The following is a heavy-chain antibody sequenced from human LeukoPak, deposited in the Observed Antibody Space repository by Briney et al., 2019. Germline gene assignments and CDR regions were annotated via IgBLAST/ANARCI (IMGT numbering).Heavy chain of an antibody. CDR2: IYYSGSA. CDR1: GVSISSSSYY. Sequence: SETLSLTYTVSGVSISSSSYYWGWIRQPPGKGLEWIGSIYYSGSAYYNPSLKSRVTISVDTSKNQFSLKLSSVTAADTAVYYCARHSYFDYWGQGTLVTVSS. J-gene: IGHJ4*02. V-gene: IGHV4-39*01. CDR3: ARHSYFDY.